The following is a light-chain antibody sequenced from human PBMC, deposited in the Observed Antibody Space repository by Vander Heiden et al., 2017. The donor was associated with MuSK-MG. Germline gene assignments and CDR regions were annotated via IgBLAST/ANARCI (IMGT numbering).Light chain of an antibody. V-gene: IGLV2-14*03. CDR2: DVS. CDR1: SSDVGGYHY. J-gene: IGLJ3*02. Sequence: QSALTQPASVSGSPGQSITISCTGTSSDVGGYHYVSWYQHHPGKAPKLMIYDVSNRPSGVSNRFAGSKSGNTASLTISGLQAEDEADYYCSSYTSSSTRVFGGGTKLTVL. CDR3: SSYTSSSTRV.